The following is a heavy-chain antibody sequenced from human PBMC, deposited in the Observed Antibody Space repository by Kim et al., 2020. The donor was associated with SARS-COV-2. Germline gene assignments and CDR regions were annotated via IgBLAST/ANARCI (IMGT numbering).Heavy chain of an antibody. Sequence: YRDKWKGPFTNSRDNPKNALYLQVNSLRAEDTAVYYCARTRDSGWSYFDYWGQGTLVTVSS. V-gene: IGHV3-11*04. D-gene: IGHD6-19*01. CDR3: ARTRDSGWSYFDY. J-gene: IGHJ4*02.